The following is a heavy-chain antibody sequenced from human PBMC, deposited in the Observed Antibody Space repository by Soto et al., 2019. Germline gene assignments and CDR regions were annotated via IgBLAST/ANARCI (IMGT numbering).Heavy chain of an antibody. D-gene: IGHD3-3*01. V-gene: IGHV1-69*13. CDR2: IIPTFGTA. Sequence: GASVKVSCKASGGTFSSYAISWVRQAPGQGLEWMGGIIPTFGTANYAQKFQGRVTITADESTSTAYMELSSLRSEDTAVYYCASTPGRFLEWLSDTQYYFDYWGQGTLVTVSS. J-gene: IGHJ4*02. CDR3: ASTPGRFLEWLSDTQYYFDY. CDR1: GGTFSSYA.